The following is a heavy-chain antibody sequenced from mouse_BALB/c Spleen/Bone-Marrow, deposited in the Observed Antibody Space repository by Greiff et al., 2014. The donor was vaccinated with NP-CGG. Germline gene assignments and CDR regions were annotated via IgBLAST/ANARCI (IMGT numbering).Heavy chain of an antibody. V-gene: IGHV4-1*02. Sequence: EVQRVESGGGLVQPGGSLKLSCAASGFDFSRYWMSWVRQAPGKGLEWIGEINPGSRTINYSPSLKDKLIISKDNAKNTLYLRLNKVRSKDTALYDCARPDYYGYLNYWGQGTTLTVSS. CDR1: GFDFSRYW. J-gene: IGHJ2*01. CDR2: INPGSRTI. D-gene: IGHD1-1*01. CDR3: ARPDYYGYLNY.